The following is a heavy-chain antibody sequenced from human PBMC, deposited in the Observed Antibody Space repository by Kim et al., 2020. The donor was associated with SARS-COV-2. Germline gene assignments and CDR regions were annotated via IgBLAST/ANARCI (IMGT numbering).Heavy chain of an antibody. J-gene: IGHJ4*02. D-gene: IGHD3-10*01. V-gene: IGHV4-59*01. CDR1: GGSISSYY. CDR2: IYYSGST. CDR3: ARGAPYYYGSGSFRFDY. Sequence: SETLSLTCTVSGGSISSYYWSWIRQPPGKGLEWIGYIYYSGSTNYNPSLKSRVTISVDTSKNQFSLKLSSVTAADTAVYYCARGAPYYYGSGSFRFDYWGQGTLVTVSS.